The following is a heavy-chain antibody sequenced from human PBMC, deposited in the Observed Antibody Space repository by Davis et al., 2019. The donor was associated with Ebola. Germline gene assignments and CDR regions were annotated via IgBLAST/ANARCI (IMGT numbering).Heavy chain of an antibody. J-gene: IGHJ3*02. CDR1: GGYISSYY. Sequence: GSLRLSCTVSGGYISSYYWSWIRQPPRKGLEWIGDIYYSGSTKSNPSLKSRVTISVDTSKKQFSLKVSSMTAADTAVYYCARGQMRSRAFDIWSQGTMVTVSP. CDR2: IYYSGST. D-gene: IGHD5-24*01. V-gene: IGHV4-59*01. CDR3: ARGQMRSRAFDI.